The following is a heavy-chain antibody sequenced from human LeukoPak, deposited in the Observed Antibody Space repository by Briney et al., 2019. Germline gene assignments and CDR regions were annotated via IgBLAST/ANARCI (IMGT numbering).Heavy chain of an antibody. V-gene: IGHV5-51*01. CDR2: IYPGDSDT. J-gene: IGHJ4*02. D-gene: IGHD5-18*01. CDR3: ARGPSVVPAAATTWIQLWLPSDY. Sequence: GESLKISCKGSGYSFTSYWIGWVRQMPGKGLEWMGIIYPGDSDTRYSPSFQGQVTISANKSISTAYLQWSSLKASDTAMYYCARGPSVVPAAATTWIQLWLPSDYWGQGTLVTVSS. CDR1: GYSFTSYW.